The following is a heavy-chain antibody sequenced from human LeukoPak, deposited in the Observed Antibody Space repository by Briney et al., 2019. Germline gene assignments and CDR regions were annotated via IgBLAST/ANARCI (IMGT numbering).Heavy chain of an antibody. CDR2: ISAYNGNT. D-gene: IGHD3-3*01. CDR1: GGTFSSYG. CDR3: ARVMDDFWSGHTYYFDY. Sequence: ASVKVSCKASGGTFSSYGISWVRQAPGQGLEWMGWISAYNGNTNYAQKLQGRVTMTTDTSTSTAYMELRSLRSDDTAVYYRARVMDDFWSGHTYYFDYWGQGTLVTVSS. V-gene: IGHV1-18*01. J-gene: IGHJ4*02.